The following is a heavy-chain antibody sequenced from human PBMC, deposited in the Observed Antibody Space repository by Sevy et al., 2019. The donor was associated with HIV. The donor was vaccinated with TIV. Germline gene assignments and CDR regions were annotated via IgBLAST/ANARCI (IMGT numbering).Heavy chain of an antibody. D-gene: IGHD4-17*01. CDR2: ISYSGNT. CDR3: ARRLYGDYSDAFNI. Sequence: SETLSLTCTVPGGSISSSDYYWSWIRQPPGKGLEWIGYISYSGNTYYSPSLKSRVTISGDTSQNQFSLKLSSVTAADTAVYYCARRLYGDYSDAFNIWGQGTVVTVSS. V-gene: IGHV4-30-4*01. CDR1: GGSISSSDYY. J-gene: IGHJ3*02.